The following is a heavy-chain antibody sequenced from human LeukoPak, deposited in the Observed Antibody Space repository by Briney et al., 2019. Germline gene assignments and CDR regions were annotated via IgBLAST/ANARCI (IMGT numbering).Heavy chain of an antibody. CDR3: ATQLLGAQGVYFDY. CDR1: GYTFTPSY. Sequence: ASVQVSCKASGYTFTPSYVHWLRQAPGQGREWMGWISTNSDDTNAAQKLQGRVPITRDTSINTAYMELSRLRADDAAVYYCATQLLGAQGVYFDYWGQGTLVTVSS. V-gene: IGHV1-2*02. J-gene: IGHJ4*02. CDR2: ISTNSDDT. D-gene: IGHD1-26*01.